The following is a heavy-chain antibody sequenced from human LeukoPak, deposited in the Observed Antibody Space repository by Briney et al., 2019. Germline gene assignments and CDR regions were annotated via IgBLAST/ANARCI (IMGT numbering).Heavy chain of an antibody. CDR3: ARVRQTMIVVNDAFDI. CDR1: GGSISSYY. D-gene: IGHD3-22*01. V-gene: IGHV4-59*01. J-gene: IGHJ3*02. CDR2: IYYSGST. Sequence: PSETLSLTCTVSGGSISSYYWSWIRQPPGKGLEWIGYIYYSGSTNYNPSLKSRVTISVDTSKNQFSLKLSSVTAADTAVYYCARVRQTMIVVNDAFDIWGQGTMVTVSS.